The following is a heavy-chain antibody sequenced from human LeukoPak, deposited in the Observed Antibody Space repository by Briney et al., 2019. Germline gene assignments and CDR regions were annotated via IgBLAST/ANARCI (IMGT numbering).Heavy chain of an antibody. CDR3: ARDREYSCGFLDY. V-gene: IGHV4-59*12. CDR2: IYYSGST. D-gene: IGHD3-22*01. Sequence: PSETLSLTCTVSGGSISSYYWSWIRQPPGKGLEWIGYIYYSGSTNYNPSLKSRVTISVDTSKNQFSLKLSSVTAADTAVYYCARDREYSCGFLDYWGQGTLVTVSS. J-gene: IGHJ4*02. CDR1: GGSISSYY.